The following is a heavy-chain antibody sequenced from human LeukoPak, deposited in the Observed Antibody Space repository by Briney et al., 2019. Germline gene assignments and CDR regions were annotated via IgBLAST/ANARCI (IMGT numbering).Heavy chain of an antibody. Sequence: GGSLRLSCAASGFTVSSNYMSWVRQAPGKGLEWVSVIYSGGSTYYADSVEGRFTISRDNAKNSLYLQMNSLRAEDTAVYYCAELGITMIGGVWGKGTTVTISS. CDR1: GFTVSSNY. J-gene: IGHJ6*04. CDR3: AELGITMIGGV. CDR2: IYSGGST. D-gene: IGHD3-10*02. V-gene: IGHV3-53*01.